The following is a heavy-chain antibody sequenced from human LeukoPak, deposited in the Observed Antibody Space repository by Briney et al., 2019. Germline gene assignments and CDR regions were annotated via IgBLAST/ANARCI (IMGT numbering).Heavy chain of an antibody. CDR3: ARAQVYSWYFDL. CDR2: IYYSGST. Sequence: PSETLSLTCTVSGGSISSYYWSWIRQPPGKGLEWIGYIYYSGSTNYNTSLKSRVTISVDTSKNQFSLKLSSVTAADTAVYYCARAQVYSWYFDLWGRGTLVTVSS. V-gene: IGHV4-59*01. D-gene: IGHD4-11*01. J-gene: IGHJ2*01. CDR1: GGSISSYY.